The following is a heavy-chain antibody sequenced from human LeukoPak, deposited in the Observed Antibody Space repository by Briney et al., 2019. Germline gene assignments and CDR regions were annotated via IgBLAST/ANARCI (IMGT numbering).Heavy chain of an antibody. CDR3: ARQTGSGLFILP. J-gene: IGHJ4*02. D-gene: IGHD3/OR15-3a*01. CDR1: GFTFSGYSMN. V-gene: IGHV4-39*01. Sequence: GSLRLSCAASGFTFSGYSMNWVRQPPGKGLEWIGSIYYSGNTYYNASLKSQVSISIDTSKNQFSLKLTSVTAADTAVYYCARQTGSGLFILPGGQGTLVTVSS. CDR2: IYYSGNT.